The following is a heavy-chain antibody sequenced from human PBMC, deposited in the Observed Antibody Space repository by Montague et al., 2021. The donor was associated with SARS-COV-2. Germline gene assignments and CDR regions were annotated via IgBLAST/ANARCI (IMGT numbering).Heavy chain of an antibody. D-gene: IGHD6-13*01. Sequence: SETLSLTCTVSGDSMNNYYWSWIRQPPGKGLEWIGDINYSGGTHXXPSLQSRVTLSKDTSKNQFSLRLTSVTAADTAMYFCARAPIYRSSWYAYFDYWGQGTLVTVSS. V-gene: IGHV4-59*01. J-gene: IGHJ4*02. CDR2: INYSGGT. CDR1: GDSMNNYY. CDR3: ARAPIYRSSWYAYFDY.